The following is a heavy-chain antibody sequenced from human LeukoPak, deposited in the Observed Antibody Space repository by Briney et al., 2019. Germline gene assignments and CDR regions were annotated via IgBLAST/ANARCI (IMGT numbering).Heavy chain of an antibody. CDR3: TTDPSHYYDSSGYYGVFDY. Sequence: PGGSLRLSCAASGFTFSSYGMHWVRQAPGKGLEWVAVIWYDGSNKYYADSVKGRFTISRDNSKNTLYLQMNSLRAEDTAVYYCTTDPSHYYDSSGYYGVFDYWGQGTLVTVSS. CDR1: GFTFSSYG. J-gene: IGHJ4*02. D-gene: IGHD3-22*01. V-gene: IGHV3-33*01. CDR2: IWYDGSNK.